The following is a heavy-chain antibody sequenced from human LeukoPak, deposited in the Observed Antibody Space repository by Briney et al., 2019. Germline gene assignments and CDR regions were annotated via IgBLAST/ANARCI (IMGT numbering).Heavy chain of an antibody. V-gene: IGHV1-2*02. CDR2: INPNSGGT. J-gene: IGHJ4*02. CDR3: ARFSGVLVPDDY. Sequence: ASVKVSCKASGYTFTGYYMHWVRQAPGQGLEWMGWINPNSGGTNYAQKLQGRVTMTTDTSTSTAYMELRSLRSDDTAVYYCARFSGVLVPDDYWGQGTLVTVSS. CDR1: GYTFTGYY. D-gene: IGHD2-8*02.